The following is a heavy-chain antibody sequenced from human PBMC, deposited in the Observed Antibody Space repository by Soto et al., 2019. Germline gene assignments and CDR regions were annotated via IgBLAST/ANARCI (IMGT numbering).Heavy chain of an antibody. J-gene: IGHJ6*02. Sequence: SGATLVNPTETLTLTCTVSGFSLTTGKMGVSWIRQPPGKDLEWLAHIFSDNERSYSTSLQGRLTISKDTSSSQVVLSMTNVDPVDTATYYCARMKVDSSQFYYAMDVWGQGTTVTVSS. V-gene: IGHV2-26*01. D-gene: IGHD3-9*01. CDR2: IFSDNER. CDR3: ARMKVDSSQFYYAMDV. CDR1: GFSLTTGKMG.